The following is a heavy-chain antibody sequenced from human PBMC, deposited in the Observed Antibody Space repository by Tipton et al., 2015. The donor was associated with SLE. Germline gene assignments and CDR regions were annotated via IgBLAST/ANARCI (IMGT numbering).Heavy chain of an antibody. CDR1: GFTSSSYS. CDR2: ISSSSSYI. CDR3: ARDNSGGMDDAFDI. V-gene: IGHV3-21*01. J-gene: IGHJ3*02. Sequence: SLRLSCAASGFTSSSYSMNWVRQAPGKGLEWVSSISSSSSYIYYADSVKGRFTISRDNAKNSLYLQMNSLRAEDTAVYYCARDNSGGMDDAFDIWGQGTMVTVSS. D-gene: IGHD3-10*01.